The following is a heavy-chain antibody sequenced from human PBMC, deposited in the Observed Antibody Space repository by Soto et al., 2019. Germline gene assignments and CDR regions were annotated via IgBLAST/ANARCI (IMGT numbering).Heavy chain of an antibody. CDR3: AREGALKPFSS. CDR1: GFTFSNSN. V-gene: IGHV3-21*01. J-gene: IGHJ5*02. Sequence: PGGSLRLASVASGFTFSNSNMNWVRQAPGKGLEWVSHISGSSIYIHYADSVRGRFTISRDNAKNSVYLQMDSLRVEDTAVYYCAREGALKPFSSWGQGALVTVSS. CDR2: ISGSSIYI.